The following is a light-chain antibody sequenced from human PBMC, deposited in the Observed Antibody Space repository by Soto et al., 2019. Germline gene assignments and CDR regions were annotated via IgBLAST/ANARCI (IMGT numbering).Light chain of an antibody. CDR3: QQYNKWLYT. CDR1: QSVSGS. Sequence: EIVMTQSPATLSVSPGERATLSCRASQSVSGSLAWYQRKPGQAPRLLFYGASTRATGVPARFSGSGSGTDFTLTISSLQSEDFAVYYCQQYNKWLYTFGQGTKLEIK. CDR2: GAS. J-gene: IGKJ2*01. V-gene: IGKV3-15*01.